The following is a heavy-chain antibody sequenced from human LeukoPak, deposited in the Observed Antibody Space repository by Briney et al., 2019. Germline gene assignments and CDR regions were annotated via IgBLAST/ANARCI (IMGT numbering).Heavy chain of an antibody. CDR1: GGSISSYY. V-gene: IGHV4-59*01. D-gene: IGHD1-26*01. CDR3: ARARSGSYTYFHY. CDR2: IYYSGST. Sequence: SETLSLTCTVSGGSISSYYWSWIRQPPGKGLVWIGYIYYSGSTNYNPALKSRVTISVDTSKNQFSLKLSSVTAADTAVYYCARARSGSYTYFHYWGQETLVTVSS. J-gene: IGHJ4*02.